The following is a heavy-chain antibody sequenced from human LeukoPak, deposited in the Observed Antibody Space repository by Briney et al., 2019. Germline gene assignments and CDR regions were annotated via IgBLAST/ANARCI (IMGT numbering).Heavy chain of an antibody. J-gene: IGHJ6*03. CDR3: AREGLVQGYYYYYYMDV. Sequence: SQTLSLTCAISGDSVSSNSAAWNWIRQSPSRGLEWLGRTYYRSKWYNDYAVSVKSRITINPDTSKNQFSLQLNSVTPEDTAVYYCAREGLVQGYYYYYYMDVWGKGTTVTVSS. D-gene: IGHD6-19*01. CDR1: GDSVSSNSAA. CDR2: TYYRSKWYN. V-gene: IGHV6-1*01.